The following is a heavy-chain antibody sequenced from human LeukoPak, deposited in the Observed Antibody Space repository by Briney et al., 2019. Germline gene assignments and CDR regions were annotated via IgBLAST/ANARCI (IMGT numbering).Heavy chain of an antibody. CDR3: AKMVGYGDYSWFDP. V-gene: IGHV3-21*04. Sequence: GGSLRLSCAASGFIFSSYSMNWVRQAPGKGLEWVSSISSSGTYIYYADSVKGRFTISRDNAKNSLYLQMNSLRAEDTAVYYCAKMVGYGDYSWFDPWGQGTLVTVSS. CDR2: ISSSGTYI. J-gene: IGHJ5*02. CDR1: GFIFSSYS. D-gene: IGHD4-17*01.